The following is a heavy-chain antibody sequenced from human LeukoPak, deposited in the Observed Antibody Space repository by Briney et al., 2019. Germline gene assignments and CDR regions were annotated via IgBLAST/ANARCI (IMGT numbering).Heavy chain of an antibody. Sequence: GGSLRLSCAASGFTFDDYAMHWVRQAPGKGLEWVSLISWDGGSTYYADSVKGRFTISRDNSKNSLYLQMNSLRAEDTALYYCAKDGGYCSSTSCYYGYYYYYMDVWGKGTTVTVSS. V-gene: IGHV3-43D*03. J-gene: IGHJ6*03. D-gene: IGHD2-2*01. CDR2: ISWDGGST. CDR3: AKDGGYCSSTSCYYGYYYYYMDV. CDR1: GFTFDDYA.